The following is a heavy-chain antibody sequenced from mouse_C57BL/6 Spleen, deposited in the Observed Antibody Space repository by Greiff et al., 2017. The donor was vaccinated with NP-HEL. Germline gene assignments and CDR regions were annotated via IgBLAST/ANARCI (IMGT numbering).Heavy chain of an antibody. J-gene: IGHJ4*01. CDR1: GFSLTSYG. CDR3: ARKSFTTVVATDAMDY. D-gene: IGHD1-1*01. Sequence: VHLVESGPGLVQPSQSLSITCTVSGFSLTSYGVHWVRQSPGKGLEWLGVIWSGGSTDYNAACISRLSISKDNSKSQVFFKMNSLQADDTAIYYCARKSFTTVVATDAMDYWGQGTSVTVSS. V-gene: IGHV2-2*01. CDR2: IWSGGST.